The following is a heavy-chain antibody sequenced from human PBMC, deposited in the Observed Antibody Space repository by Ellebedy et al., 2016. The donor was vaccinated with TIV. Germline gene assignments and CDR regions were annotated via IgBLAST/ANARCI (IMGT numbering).Heavy chain of an antibody. D-gene: IGHD1-1*01. CDR3: AIETRTTGTTKSY. CDR1: GFTFSSYA. CDR2: ISYDGSNK. Sequence: GESLKISCAASGFTFSSYAMHWVRQAPGKGLEWVAVISYDGSNKYYADSVKGRFTISRDNSKNTLYLQMNSLRAEDTAVYYCAIETRTTGTTKSYWGQGTLVTVSS. V-gene: IGHV3-30*04. J-gene: IGHJ4*02.